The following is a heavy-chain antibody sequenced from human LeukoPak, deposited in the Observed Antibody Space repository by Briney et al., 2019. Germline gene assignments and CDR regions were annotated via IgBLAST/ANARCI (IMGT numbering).Heavy chain of an antibody. V-gene: IGHV3-74*01. CDR2: IKGDGNT. D-gene: IGHD3-22*01. Sequence: GGSLRLSCAASGFTFSSYWMHWVRQAPGKGLVWVSRIKGDGNTNYADSVKGRFTISRDNAKSTVSLQMNSLRAEDTGVYYCARAPSEIGGYYPEYFRHWGQGTLVTVSS. CDR1: GFTFSSYW. CDR3: ARAPSEIGGYYPEYFRH. J-gene: IGHJ1*01.